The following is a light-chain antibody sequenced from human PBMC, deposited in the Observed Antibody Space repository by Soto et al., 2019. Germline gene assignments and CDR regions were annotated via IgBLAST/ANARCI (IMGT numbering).Light chain of an antibody. Sequence: EIVLTQSPGTLSLSPGERDTLSCRASQSITASYLDCYQQKPGQAPRLLIYGTTTRATGIQDRFRDSGSGTDFTLNSSRQEREDFSVYYCKQYDISDRMFGPGTSVEIK. CDR3: KQYDISDRM. V-gene: IGKV3-20*01. CDR2: GTT. CDR1: QSITASY. J-gene: IGKJ1*01.